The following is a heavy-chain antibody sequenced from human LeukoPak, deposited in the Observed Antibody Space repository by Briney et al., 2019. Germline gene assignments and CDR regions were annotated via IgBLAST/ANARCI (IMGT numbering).Heavy chain of an antibody. Sequence: PSETLSLTCTVSGGSISSYYWSWIRQPPGKGLEWIGYIYYSGSTNYNPSLKSRVTISVDTSKNQFSLKLSSVTAADTAVYYCARWHYDSSGYDYYFDYWGQGTLVPVSS. CDR3: ARWHYDSSGYDYYFDY. CDR2: IYYSGST. CDR1: GGSISSYY. V-gene: IGHV4-59*01. J-gene: IGHJ4*02. D-gene: IGHD3-22*01.